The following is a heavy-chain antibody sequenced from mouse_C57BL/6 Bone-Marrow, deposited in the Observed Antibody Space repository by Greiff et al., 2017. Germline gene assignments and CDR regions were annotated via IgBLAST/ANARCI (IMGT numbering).Heavy chain of an antibody. CDR3: ARADYGSSYYFDY. CDR1: GYSITSGYY. V-gene: IGHV3-6*01. CDR2: ISYDGSN. Sequence: DVQLQESGPGLVKPSQSLSLTCSVTGYSITSGYYWNWIRQFPGNKLEWMGYISYDGSNNYNPSLKNRISITRDTSKNQFFLKLNSVTTEDTATYYCARADYGSSYYFDYWGQGTTLTVSS. D-gene: IGHD1-1*01. J-gene: IGHJ2*01.